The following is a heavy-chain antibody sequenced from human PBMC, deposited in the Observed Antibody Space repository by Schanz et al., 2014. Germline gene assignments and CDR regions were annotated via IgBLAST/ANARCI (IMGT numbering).Heavy chain of an antibody. CDR2: IKSKTDGGTR. J-gene: IGHJ4*02. CDR3: ARDRRNADLDY. D-gene: IGHD1-1*01. V-gene: IGHV3-15*01. CDR1: GFTLNNAW. Sequence: VQLVESGGGLVKPGGSLRLSCATSGFTLNNAWMNWVRQAPGKGLQWVARIKSKTDGGTRDYAAPVKGRFTISTDDSKNTVYLQMNSLQTEDTAVYYCARDRRNADLDYWGQGTLVTVSS.